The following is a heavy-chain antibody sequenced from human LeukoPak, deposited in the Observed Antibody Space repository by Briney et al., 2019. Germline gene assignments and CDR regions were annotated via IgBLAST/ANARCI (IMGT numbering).Heavy chain of an antibody. CDR1: GFTFSSHW. D-gene: IGHD3-16*01. CDR3: ARDRGGWFDP. V-gene: IGHV3-7*01. J-gene: IGHJ5*02. Sequence: GGSLRLSCAASGFTFSSHWMSWVRQAPGKGLEWVANIKQDGSEKYYVDSVKGRFTISRDNAKNPLYLQMNSLRAEDTAVYYCARDRGGWFDPWGQGTLVTVSS. CDR2: IKQDGSEK.